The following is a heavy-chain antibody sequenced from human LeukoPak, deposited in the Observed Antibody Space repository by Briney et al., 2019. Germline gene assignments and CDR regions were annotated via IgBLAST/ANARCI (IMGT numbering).Heavy chain of an antibody. CDR1: GYTFTGYY. Sequence: GASVKVSCKATGYTFTGYYMHWVRQAPGQGLEWMGWINPNSGGTNYAQKFQGRVTMTRDTSISTAYMELSRLRSDDTAVYYCARSKSIAARLGGYWGQGTLVTVSS. J-gene: IGHJ4*02. D-gene: IGHD6-6*01. V-gene: IGHV1-2*02. CDR3: ARSKSIAARLGGY. CDR2: INPNSGGT.